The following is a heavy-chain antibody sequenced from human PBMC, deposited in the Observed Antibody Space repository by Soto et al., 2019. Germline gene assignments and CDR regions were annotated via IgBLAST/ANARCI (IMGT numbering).Heavy chain of an antibody. V-gene: IGHV4-30-2*01. Sequence: PSETLSLTCAVSGCSISSGGYSWSGILQPPGKGLEWIGYMYHSGSTYYNPSLKSRVTISIDRSKNQFSLKLSSVTAADTAAYSSASVPDSWRQGIPVTGPS. CDR2: MYHSGST. J-gene: IGHJ4*02. CDR1: GCSISSGGYS. CDR3: ASVPDS. D-gene: IGHD2-2*01.